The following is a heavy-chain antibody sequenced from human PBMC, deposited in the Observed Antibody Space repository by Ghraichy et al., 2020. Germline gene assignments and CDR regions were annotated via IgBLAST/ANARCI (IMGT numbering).Heavy chain of an antibody. D-gene: IGHD3-22*01. J-gene: IGHJ4*02. V-gene: IGHV3-43*01. CDR1: GFTFDDYT. CDR2: ITWNGGST. Sequence: GESLRLSCAASGFTFDDYTMHWVRQAPGKGLQWVSLITWNGGSTYYGDSVKGRFTASRDNSKNSLYLQMNSLRTEDTAFYYCAAEYYYDSSGSFHYWGQGTLVTVSS. CDR3: AAEYYYDSSGSFHY.